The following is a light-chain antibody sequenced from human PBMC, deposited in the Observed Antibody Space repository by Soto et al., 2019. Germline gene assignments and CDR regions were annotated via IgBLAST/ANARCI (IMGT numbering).Light chain of an antibody. V-gene: IGKV3-15*01. J-gene: IGKJ3*01. CDR3: QQYNNWPFT. CDR1: QSVNSN. CDR2: GAS. Sequence: ESMMTQPPVTLSVSPGERATLSCRASQSVNSNLAWYQQKPGQAPRLLIYGASTRATGIPASFIGNGSGTEFTLTASSLQPEDFAVYYCQQYNNWPFTFGPGTKVDIK.